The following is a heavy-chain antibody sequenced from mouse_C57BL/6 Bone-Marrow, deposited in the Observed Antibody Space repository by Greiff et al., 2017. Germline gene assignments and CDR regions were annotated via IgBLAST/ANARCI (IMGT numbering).Heavy chain of an antibody. CDR1: GYTFTSYW. CDR2: IYPSDSVT. J-gene: IGHJ2*01. V-gene: IGHV1-61*01. CDR3: ARGGFYYDYDGYVDY. D-gene: IGHD2-4*01. Sequence: VQLQQPGAELVRPGSSVKLSCKAAGYTFTSYWMDWVKQRPGQGLEWIGNIYPSDSVTHYNQKFKDKATLTVDKSSSTAYMQLSSLTSEDSAVYYWARGGFYYDYDGYVDYWGQGTTLTVSS.